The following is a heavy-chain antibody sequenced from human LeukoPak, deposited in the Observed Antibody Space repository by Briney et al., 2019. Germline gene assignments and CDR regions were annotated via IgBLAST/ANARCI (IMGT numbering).Heavy chain of an antibody. V-gene: IGHV4-59*01. D-gene: IGHD3-22*01. CDR1: GGSMSSYY. Sequence: SQTLSLTCTVSGGSMSSYYWSWIRQPPGKGLEWIGYIYYSGSTNYNPSLKSRVTISVDTSKNQFSLKLSSVTAADTAVYYCARVNYYDSSGYYYPEYWGQGTLVTVSS. CDR2: IYYSGST. J-gene: IGHJ4*02. CDR3: ARVNYYDSSGYYYPEY.